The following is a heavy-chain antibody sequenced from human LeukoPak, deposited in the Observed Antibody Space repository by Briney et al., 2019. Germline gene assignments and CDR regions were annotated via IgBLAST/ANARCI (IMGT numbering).Heavy chain of an antibody. CDR2: ISGSGGST. V-gene: IGHV3-23*01. CDR1: GFTFSSYA. J-gene: IGHJ4*02. CDR3: LAGTERIDY. Sequence: SGGSLRLSCAASGFTFSSYAMSWVRQAPGKGLEWVSAISGSGGSTYYADSVKGRFTISRDNSKNTLYLQMNSLRAEDTAVYYCLAGTERIDYWGQGTLVTVSS. D-gene: IGHD6-19*01.